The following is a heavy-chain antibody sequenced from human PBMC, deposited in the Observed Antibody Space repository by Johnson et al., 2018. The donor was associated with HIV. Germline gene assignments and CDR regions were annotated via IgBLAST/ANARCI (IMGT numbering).Heavy chain of an antibody. V-gene: IGHV3-30*04. CDR3: GFDI. CDR1: GFTFSSYA. Sequence: QEQLVESGGGVVQPGRSLRLSCAASGFTFSSYAMHWVRQAPGKGLEWVAVISYDGSNKYYADSVKGRFTISRDNSKNTLYLQMNSLRAEDTAVYYCGFDIWGQGTMVTVSS. CDR2: ISYDGSNK. J-gene: IGHJ3*02.